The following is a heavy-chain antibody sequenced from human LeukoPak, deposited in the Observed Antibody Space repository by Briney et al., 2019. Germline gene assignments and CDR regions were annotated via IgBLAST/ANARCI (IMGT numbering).Heavy chain of an antibody. D-gene: IGHD6-13*01. Sequence: ASVKVPCKASGYTFTSYYMHWVRQAPGQGLEWMGIINPSGGSTNYAQKFQGRVTMTRDMSTSTVYMELSSPRSEDTAVYYCARSTIAAAGNWFDPWGQGTLVTVSS. CDR2: INPSGGST. CDR1: GYTFTSYY. CDR3: ARSTIAAAGNWFDP. V-gene: IGHV1-46*01. J-gene: IGHJ5*02.